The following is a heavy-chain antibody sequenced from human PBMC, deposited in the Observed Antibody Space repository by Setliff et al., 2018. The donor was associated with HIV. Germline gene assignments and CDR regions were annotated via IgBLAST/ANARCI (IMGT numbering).Heavy chain of an antibody. V-gene: IGHV1-18*01. J-gene: IGHJ6*02. CDR2: ISAYNGNT. CDR1: GYTFTSYD. D-gene: IGHD3-22*01. Sequence: ASVKVSCKASGYTFTSYDISWVRQAPGQGLEWMGWISAYNGNTNYAQKLQGRVTMTTDTSTSTAYMELRSLRSDDTAVYYCAREIGDYYDSSGVYPPTDYYYGMDVWGQGTTVTVSS. CDR3: AREIGDYYDSSGVYPPTDYYYGMDV.